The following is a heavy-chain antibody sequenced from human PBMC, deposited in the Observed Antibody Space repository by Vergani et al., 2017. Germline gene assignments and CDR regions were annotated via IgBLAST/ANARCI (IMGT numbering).Heavy chain of an antibody. CDR1: GYTFTSYY. V-gene: IGHV1-46*01. J-gene: IGHJ5*02. CDR3: ARDSRYCSSTSCYVGRDWFDP. Sequence: QVQLVQSGAEVKKPGASVKVSCKASGYTFTSYYMHWVRQAPGQGLEWMGIINPSGGSTSYAQKFQGRVTMTRGTSTSTVYMELSSLRSEDTAVHYCARDSRYCSSTSCYVGRDWFDPWGQGTLVTVSS. CDR2: INPSGGST. D-gene: IGHD2-2*01.